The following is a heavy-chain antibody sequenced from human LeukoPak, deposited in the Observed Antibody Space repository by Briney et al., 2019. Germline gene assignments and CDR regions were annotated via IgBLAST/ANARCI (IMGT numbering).Heavy chain of an antibody. CDR3: ARLSAGTMIVVGGDAFDI. CDR1: GFTFSSYS. J-gene: IGHJ3*02. Sequence: GGSLRLSCAASGFTFSSYSMNWVRQAPGKGLEWVSYISSSSSTIYYADSVKGRFTISRDNAKNSLYLQMNSPRAEDTAVYYCARLSAGTMIVVGGDAFDIWGQGTMVTVSS. CDR2: ISSSSSTI. V-gene: IGHV3-48*01. D-gene: IGHD3-22*01.